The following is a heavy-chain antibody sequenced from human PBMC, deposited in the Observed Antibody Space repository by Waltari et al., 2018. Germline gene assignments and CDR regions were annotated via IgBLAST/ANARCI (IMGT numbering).Heavy chain of an antibody. Sequence: QVQLQESGPGLVKPSQTLALTCKVSGGSINSGDYYWSWLRQSPGKGLEWIGYIYYSGSTFYNPSLRSRLTMSIDTSKNHFSLELTSVSAADTAVYYCAGWNWNHWFDPWGQGTLVTVSS. CDR1: GGSINSGDYY. D-gene: IGHD1-1*01. V-gene: IGHV4-30-4*01. J-gene: IGHJ5*02. CDR3: AGWNWNHWFDP. CDR2: IYYSGST.